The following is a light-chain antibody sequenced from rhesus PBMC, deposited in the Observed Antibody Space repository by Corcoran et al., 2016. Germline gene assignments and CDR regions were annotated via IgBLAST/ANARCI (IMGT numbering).Light chain of an antibody. CDR3: EQTLQTPLT. Sequence: DIVMTQTPLSLSVTPGEPASISCRSSQSLLHSNGYTYLHWYLQKPGQSPQLLLFEVSNRASGVPARVRGSGSGTDFTLKISRVEAEEVGVYYCEQTLQTPLTFGGGTKVELK. CDR1: QSLLHSNGYTY. J-gene: IGKJ4*01. CDR2: EVS. V-gene: IGKV2-78*01.